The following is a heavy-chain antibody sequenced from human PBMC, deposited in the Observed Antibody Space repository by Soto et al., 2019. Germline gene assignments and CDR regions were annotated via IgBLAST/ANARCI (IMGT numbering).Heavy chain of an antibody. D-gene: IGHD2-2*01. CDR1: GYTFTGYY. CDR3: ARESSDIVVVPAALLPYYYYGMDV. V-gene: IGHV1-2*02. Sequence: QVQLVQSGAEVKKPGASVKVSCKASGYTFTGYYMHWVRQAPGQGLEWMGWINPNSGGTNYAQKFQGRVTMTRDTSLSTVYMALSRLRSDDTAVYYCARESSDIVVVPAALLPYYYYGMDVWGQGTTVTVSS. CDR2: INPNSGGT. J-gene: IGHJ6*02.